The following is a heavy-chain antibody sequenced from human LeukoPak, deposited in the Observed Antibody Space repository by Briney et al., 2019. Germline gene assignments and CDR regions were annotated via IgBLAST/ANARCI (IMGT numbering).Heavy chain of an antibody. D-gene: IGHD5-12*01. V-gene: IGHV3-53*01. CDR1: GFTVSRNY. CDR2: IYSDGRT. CDR3: ARDSGYDLRPTLDY. Sequence: PGGSLRLSCAASGFTVSRNYMSRVRQAPGKGLEWVSVIYSDGRTYYEDSVKGRFTISRDNSKNTLHLQMNSLRAEDTAVYYCARDSGYDLRPTLDYWGQGTLVTVSS. J-gene: IGHJ4*02.